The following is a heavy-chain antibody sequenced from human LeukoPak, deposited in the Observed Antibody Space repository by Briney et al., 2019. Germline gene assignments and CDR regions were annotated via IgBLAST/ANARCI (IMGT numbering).Heavy chain of an antibody. CDR3: ASGAVLYYFDY. D-gene: IGHD4/OR15-4a*01. CDR1: GDSISSSSYY. J-gene: IGHJ4*02. Sequence: SETLSLTCTVSGDSISSSSYYWSWIRQPPGKGLEWIGYTYYSGSTNYNPSLKSRVTISVDTSKNQFSLRLSSVTAADTAVYYCASGAVLYYFDYWGQGTLVTVSS. CDR2: TYYSGST. V-gene: IGHV4-61*01.